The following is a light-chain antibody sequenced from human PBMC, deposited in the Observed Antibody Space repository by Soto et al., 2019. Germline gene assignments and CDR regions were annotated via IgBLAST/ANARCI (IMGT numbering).Light chain of an antibody. Sequence: QSVLTQPPSASGYPGQSVTISCSGSTTDVDFYNYVSWYQQHPGKAPKLIIYEVSKRPSGVPDRFSGSKSGNTASLTVSGLQAEDEADYYCSSYGAIRIFGGGTKLTVL. V-gene: IGLV2-8*01. CDR2: EVS. CDR3: SSYGAIRI. CDR1: TTDVDFYNY. J-gene: IGLJ2*01.